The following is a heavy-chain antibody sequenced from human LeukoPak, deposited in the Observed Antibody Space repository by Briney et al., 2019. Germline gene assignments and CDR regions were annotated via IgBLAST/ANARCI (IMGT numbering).Heavy chain of an antibody. CDR3: AREPDYYDSSGYDAFDI. J-gene: IGHJ3*02. Sequence: GGSLRLSCAASGFTFNNYAMNWVRQAPGKGLEWVSVISGSGGTTYYADSVKGRFTISRDSSKNTLYLQMNSLRAEDTAVYYCAREPDYYDSSGYDAFDIWGQGTMVTVSS. D-gene: IGHD3-22*01. CDR1: GFTFNNYA. V-gene: IGHV3-23*01. CDR2: ISGSGGTT.